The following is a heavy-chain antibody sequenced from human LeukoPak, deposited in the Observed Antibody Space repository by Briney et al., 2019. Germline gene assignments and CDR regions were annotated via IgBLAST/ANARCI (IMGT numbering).Heavy chain of an antibody. Sequence: PGGSLRLSCAPSGFNFTSYWMHWVRQTPEKGLVWVSRINSGGSSTRHADSVKGRFTISRDNAKNTLYLQVNSLRDEDTAVYYCARSHYYDSSGSFSVYYGMDVWGQGTTVTVSS. CDR1: GFNFTSYW. J-gene: IGHJ6*02. V-gene: IGHV3-74*01. D-gene: IGHD3-22*01. CDR2: INSGGSST. CDR3: ARSHYYDSSGSFSVYYGMDV.